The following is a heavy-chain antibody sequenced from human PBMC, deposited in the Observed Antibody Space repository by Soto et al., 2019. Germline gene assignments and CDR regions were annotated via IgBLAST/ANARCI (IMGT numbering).Heavy chain of an antibody. J-gene: IGHJ4*02. CDR3: ARSVLPPSSLFDF. D-gene: IGHD3-10*01. Sequence: ELQLVESGGGLVQPGGSLRLSCAASGFTFSGCWMTWVRQAPGKGLEWVASIKPDGSEKQYVDSVKGRFTISRDNAENSVYLQMTGLRAEDTAVYYCARSVLPPSSLFDFWGQGTLVTVSS. CDR1: GFTFSGCW. V-gene: IGHV3-7*01. CDR2: IKPDGSEK.